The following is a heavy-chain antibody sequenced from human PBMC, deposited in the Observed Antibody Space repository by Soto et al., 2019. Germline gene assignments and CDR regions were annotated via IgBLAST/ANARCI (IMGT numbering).Heavy chain of an antibody. CDR3: AKGGGSNDIVVVVAATDYFDY. CDR1: GFTFSSYA. Sequence: EVQLLESGGGLVQPGGSLRLSCAASGFTFSSYAMSWVRQAPGKGREWVSAISGSGGSTYYADSVKGRFTISRDNSKNTLYLQMNSLRAEDTAVYYCAKGGGSNDIVVVVAATDYFDYWGQGTLVTVSS. J-gene: IGHJ4*02. CDR2: ISGSGGST. V-gene: IGHV3-23*01. D-gene: IGHD2-15*01.